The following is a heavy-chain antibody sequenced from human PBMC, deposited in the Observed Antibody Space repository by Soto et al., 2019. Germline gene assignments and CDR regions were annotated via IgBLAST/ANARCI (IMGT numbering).Heavy chain of an antibody. Sequence: SETLSLTCTVSGGSISSYYWNWIRQPPGKGLEWIGYIYYSGSTNYNPSLESRVTISVDTSKSQFSLNLSSVTAADTAVYYCARSPANNYYYYMDVWGKGTTVTVSS. V-gene: IGHV4-59*01. J-gene: IGHJ6*03. D-gene: IGHD2-15*01. CDR3: ARSPANNYYYYMDV. CDR2: IYYSGST. CDR1: GGSISSYY.